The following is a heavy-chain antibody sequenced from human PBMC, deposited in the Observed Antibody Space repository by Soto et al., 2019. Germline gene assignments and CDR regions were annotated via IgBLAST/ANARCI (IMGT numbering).Heavy chain of an antibody. Sequence: QVQLVESGGGVVQPGRSLRLSCAASGFTFSSYAMHWVRQAPGKGLEWVAVISYDGSNKYYADSVKGRFTISRDNSKNTLYLQMNSLRAEDTAVYYCARDGYQYHLLWGCYFDYWGQGTLVTVSS. CDR2: ISYDGSNK. D-gene: IGHD2-2*01. CDR1: GFTFSSYA. J-gene: IGHJ4*02. CDR3: ARDGYQYHLLWGCYFDY. V-gene: IGHV3-30-3*01.